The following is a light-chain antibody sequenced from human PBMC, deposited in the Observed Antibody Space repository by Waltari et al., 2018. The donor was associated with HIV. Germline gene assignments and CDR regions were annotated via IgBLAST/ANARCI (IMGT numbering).Light chain of an antibody. CDR3: CSYTSAATWV. Sequence: QSALTQPASVSGSRGPSITISCTGTNSDIGSYDLVSWYQQHPGDAPNLIIYEFSYRPSGVSDRFSGSKSINAASLTISGLQADDEADYYCCSYTSAATWVFGGGTKVTVL. V-gene: IGLV2-14*01. CDR1: NSDIGSYDL. CDR2: EFS. J-gene: IGLJ3*02.